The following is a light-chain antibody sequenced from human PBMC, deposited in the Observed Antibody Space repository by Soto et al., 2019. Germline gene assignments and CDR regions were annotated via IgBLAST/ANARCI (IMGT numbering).Light chain of an antibody. V-gene: IGKV1-39*01. CDR1: QSISSY. Sequence: IQMTQSPSSLSASVGDRVTITCGASQSISSYLNWYQQKPGKAPKLLIYAASSLQSGVPSRFSGSGSGTDFTLTISSLQPEDFATYYCRQSYSTPITFGQGTRLEIK. CDR3: RQSYSTPIT. J-gene: IGKJ5*01. CDR2: AAS.